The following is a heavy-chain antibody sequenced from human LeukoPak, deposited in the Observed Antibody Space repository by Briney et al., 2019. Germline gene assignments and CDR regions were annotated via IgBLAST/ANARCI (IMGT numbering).Heavy chain of an antibody. CDR3: ARANREWELSNEGGFQD. CDR1: GRAGYT. V-gene: IGHV1-69*06. Sequence: SVKVSCKGSGRAGYTCAWVGQAPGQGLEWMGEIMPIYNTANYAQKFQGRVTITADNSTSTTYMELRSLRSEDTAIYYCARANREWELSNEGGFQDWGQGTLLTVPS. CDR2: IMPIYNTA. J-gene: IGHJ4*02. D-gene: IGHD1-26*01.